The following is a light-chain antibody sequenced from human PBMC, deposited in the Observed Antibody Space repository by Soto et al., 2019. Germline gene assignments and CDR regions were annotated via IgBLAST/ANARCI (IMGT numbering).Light chain of an antibody. J-gene: IGLJ2*01. CDR3: STWDDSLAGLVI. V-gene: IGLV1-44*01. CDR1: NSNIGSNP. CDR2: SNN. Sequence: QSVLTQPPSASGTPGQRVTFPCSGSNSNIGSNPVNWYQQLPGTAPRLLIYSNNQRPSGVPDRFSGSKSGTSASLAISWLLSEDEADYFCSTWDDSLAGLVIFGGGTKLTVL.